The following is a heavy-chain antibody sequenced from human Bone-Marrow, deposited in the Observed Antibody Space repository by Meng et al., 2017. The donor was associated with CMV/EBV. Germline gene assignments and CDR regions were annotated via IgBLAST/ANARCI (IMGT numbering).Heavy chain of an antibody. CDR1: GFTFSSYA. Sequence: GESLKISCVGSGFTFSSYAMHWVRQAPGKGLEWVAVVTSDGSNKYYADSVKGRFTISRDNSKTTLYLQMNSLTTEDTAVYYCAGYVPQSGWGQGTLVTGSS. J-gene: IGHJ4*02. CDR2: VTSDGSNK. V-gene: IGHV3-30*04. D-gene: IGHD3-10*01. CDR3: AGYVPQSG.